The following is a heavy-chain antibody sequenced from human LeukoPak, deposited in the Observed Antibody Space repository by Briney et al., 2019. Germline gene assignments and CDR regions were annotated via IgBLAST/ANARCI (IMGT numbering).Heavy chain of an antibody. CDR1: GYTFTCYY. Sequence: ASVKVSCKASGYTFTCYYMHWVRQAPGQGLEWMGWINPNSGGTNYAQKFQGRATMTRDTSISTAYMELSRLRSDDTAVYYCARGFVDIVATGVPALDYWGQGTLVTVSS. D-gene: IGHD5-12*01. J-gene: IGHJ4*02. V-gene: IGHV1-2*02. CDR3: ARGFVDIVATGVPALDY. CDR2: INPNSGGT.